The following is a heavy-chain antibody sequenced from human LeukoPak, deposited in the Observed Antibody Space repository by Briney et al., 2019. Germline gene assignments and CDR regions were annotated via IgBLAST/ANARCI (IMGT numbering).Heavy chain of an antibody. CDR1: EYSFATDW. J-gene: IGHJ4*02. V-gene: IGHV5-51*01. CDR3: ASEYCSGGNCYFDY. Sequence: GESLKISCKGSEYSFATDWIGWVRQMPGQGLEWMGIIFPGDSDTRYSPSFQGQVTISADKSISTAYLQWSSLKASDTAIYYCASEYCSGGNCYFDYWGQGTLVTVSS. D-gene: IGHD2-15*01. CDR2: IFPGDSDT.